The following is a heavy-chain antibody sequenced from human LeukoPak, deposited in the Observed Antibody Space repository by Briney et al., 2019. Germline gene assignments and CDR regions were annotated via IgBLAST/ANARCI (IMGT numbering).Heavy chain of an antibody. V-gene: IGHV3-7*01. Sequence: GGSLRLSCAASGFTSGIFCMTWVRQAPGKGLEWVANINQDGSEKYYVDSVRGRFTISRDNAKNSLYLQMNSLRVEDTAVYYCARDRQIAYWGQGTLVTVSS. J-gene: IGHJ4*02. CDR1: GFTSGIFC. CDR2: INQDGSEK. CDR3: ARDRQIAY.